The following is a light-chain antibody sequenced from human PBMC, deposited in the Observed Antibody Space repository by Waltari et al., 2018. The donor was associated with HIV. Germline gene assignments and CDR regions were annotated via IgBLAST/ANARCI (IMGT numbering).Light chain of an antibody. CDR1: QSISNY. J-gene: IGKJ1*01. Sequence: DIQMTQSPFSLPASVGDRVTITCRASQSISNYLNWYQQKPGKAPKLVIYGASSLQSGVPSRFSGSGSGTDFTLAISSLQPEDSATYYCQQSYSTPRTFGQGTKVEIK. CDR2: GAS. CDR3: QQSYSTPRT. V-gene: IGKV1-39*01.